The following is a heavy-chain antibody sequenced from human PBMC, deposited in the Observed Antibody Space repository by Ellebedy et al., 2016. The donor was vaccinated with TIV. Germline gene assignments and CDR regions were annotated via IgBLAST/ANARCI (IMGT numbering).Heavy chain of an antibody. Sequence: GGSLRLSCAASGFTFTNYWMSWVRQAPGKGLEWVANINQDGSEQAYVDSVKGRFAISRDNAKNSLYLQMNSLRAEDTAVYFCARGPATVFGVVKPLDYWGQGTLVTVSS. CDR1: GFTFTNYW. CDR2: INQDGSEQ. V-gene: IGHV3-7*01. CDR3: ARGPATVFGVVKPLDY. D-gene: IGHD3-3*01. J-gene: IGHJ4*02.